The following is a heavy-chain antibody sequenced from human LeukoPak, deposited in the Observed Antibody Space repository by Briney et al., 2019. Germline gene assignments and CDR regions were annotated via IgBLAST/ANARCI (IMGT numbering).Heavy chain of an antibody. CDR1: GTTFSRYW. CDR3: ARDGRPLDY. Sequence: PGGSLRLSCVDSGTTFSRYWMGWVRQAPGKGLEWVANIKQDGGEKYYVDSVKGRFTISRDNAKNSLYLQMNSLRVEDTAVYYCARDGRPLDYWGQGTLVTVSS. CDR2: IKQDGGEK. V-gene: IGHV3-7*03. J-gene: IGHJ4*02.